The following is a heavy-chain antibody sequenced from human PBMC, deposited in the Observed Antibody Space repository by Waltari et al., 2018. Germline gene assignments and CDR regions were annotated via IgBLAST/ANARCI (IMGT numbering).Heavy chain of an antibody. D-gene: IGHD6-13*01. V-gene: IGHV1-69*13. CDR2: IIPIFGTA. CDR3: QAAAGTGYGMDV. Sequence: QVQLVQSGAEVKKPGSSVKVSCKASGGTFSSSAIRWVRQAPGQGLEWMGGIIPIFGTANYAQKFQGRVTITADESTSTAYMELSSLRSEDTAVYYCQAAAGTGYGMDVWGQGTTVTVSS. CDR1: GGTFSSSA. J-gene: IGHJ6*02.